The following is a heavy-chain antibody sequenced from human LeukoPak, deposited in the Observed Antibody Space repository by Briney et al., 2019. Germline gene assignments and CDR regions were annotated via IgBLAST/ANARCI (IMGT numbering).Heavy chain of an antibody. CDR2: ISSSSSYI. J-gene: IGHJ6*03. D-gene: IGHD3-3*01. V-gene: IGHV3-21*01. CDR1: GFTFSSYS. Sequence: GGSLRLSCAASGFTFSSYSMNWVRQAPGKGLEWVSSISSSSSYIYYADSVKGRFTISRDNAKNSLYLQMNSLRAEDTAVYYCAREGPHYDFWSGYYRGYYYMDVWGKGTTVTVSS. CDR3: AREGPHYDFWSGYYRGYYYMDV.